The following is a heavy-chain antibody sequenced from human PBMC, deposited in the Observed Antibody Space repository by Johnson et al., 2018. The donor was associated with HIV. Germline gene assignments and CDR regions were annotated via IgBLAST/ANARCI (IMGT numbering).Heavy chain of an antibody. CDR3: TTGYSGSYLGACDI. CDR2: IKSKTDGGTT. CDR1: GISFSYAW. D-gene: IGHD1-26*01. V-gene: IGHV3-15*01. Sequence: VQLVESGGGLVKPGGSLRLSCAASGISFSYAWMSWVRRAPGKGLEWVGRIKSKTDGGTTDYAAPVKGRFTISRDDSKNTLYLQMNSLKTEDTAVYYCTTGYSGSYLGACDIWGQGTMVTVSS. J-gene: IGHJ3*02.